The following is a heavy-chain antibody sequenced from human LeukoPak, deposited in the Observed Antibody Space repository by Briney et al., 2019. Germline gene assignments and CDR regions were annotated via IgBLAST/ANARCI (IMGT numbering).Heavy chain of an antibody. CDR1: GFTFSSYS. Sequence: GGSLRLSCAASGFTFSSYSMNWGRQAPGKGLEWVSSISTSSSYIYSADSVKGRLTISRDNAKNSLYLQMNSLRAEDTAVYYCVRDTFSPDAFDIWGQGTMVTVSS. CDR2: ISTSSSYI. J-gene: IGHJ3*02. D-gene: IGHD3-16*01. V-gene: IGHV3-21*01. CDR3: VRDTFSPDAFDI.